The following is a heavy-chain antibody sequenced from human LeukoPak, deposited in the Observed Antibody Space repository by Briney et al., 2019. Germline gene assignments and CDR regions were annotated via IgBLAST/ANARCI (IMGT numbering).Heavy chain of an antibody. CDR3: ARDGAGKVAVAGTLDY. CDR2: IIPIFGIA. CDR1: GGTFSSYA. V-gene: IGHV1-69*04. Sequence: ASVKVSCKASGGTFSSYAISWVRQAPGQGLEWMGRIIPIFGIANYAQKFQGRVTITADKSTSTAYMELSSLRSEDTAVYYCARDGAGKVAVAGTLDYWGQGTLVPVSS. D-gene: IGHD6-19*01. J-gene: IGHJ4*02.